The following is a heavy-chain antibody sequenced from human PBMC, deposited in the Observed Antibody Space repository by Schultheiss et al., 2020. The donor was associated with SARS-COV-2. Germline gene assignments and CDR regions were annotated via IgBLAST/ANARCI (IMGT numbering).Heavy chain of an antibody. V-gene: IGHV3-30*04. D-gene: IGHD6-13*01. J-gene: IGHJ5*02. CDR2: ISYDGSNK. Sequence: GGSLRLSCAASGFTFSSYAMSWVRQAPGKGLEWVAVISYDGSNKYYADSVKGRFTISRDNSKNTLYLQMNSLRAEDTAVYYCARDVQQLSNWFDPWGQGTLVTVSS. CDR1: GFTFSSYA. CDR3: ARDVQQLSNWFDP.